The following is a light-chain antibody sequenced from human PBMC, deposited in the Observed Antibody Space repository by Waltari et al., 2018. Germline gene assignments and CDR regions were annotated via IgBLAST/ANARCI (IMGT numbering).Light chain of an antibody. V-gene: IGKV4-1*01. CDR2: WAS. Sequence: DIVVTQSPDSLAVSLGARATISCKSSQKLVFGSRNKNYLAWYQQKPRQPPKLLIYWASGRASGVPDRFSGSGSGTDFTLTISGLRAEDEAVYYCLQYYNSLPITFGQGTRLDIK. CDR3: LQYYNSLPIT. J-gene: IGKJ5*01. CDR1: QKLVFGSRNKNY.